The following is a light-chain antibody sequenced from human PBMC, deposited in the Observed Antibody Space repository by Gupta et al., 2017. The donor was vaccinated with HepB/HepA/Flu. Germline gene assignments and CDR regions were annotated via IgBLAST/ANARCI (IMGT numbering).Light chain of an antibody. V-gene: IGKV3-15*01. CDR3: QQYNNWPLT. CDR1: QSVSST. Sequence: EIVMTQSPATLSVSPGERATLSCRASQSVSSTLAWYQQKPGQAPRLLIYGASTRATGIPARFSGSGSGTEFTLTISSLQPEDFAVYYCQQYNNWPLTFGGGTKVEIK. J-gene: IGKJ4*01. CDR2: GAS.